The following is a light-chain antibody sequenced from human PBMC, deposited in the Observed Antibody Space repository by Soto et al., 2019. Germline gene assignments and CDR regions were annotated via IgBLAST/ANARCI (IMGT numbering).Light chain of an antibody. CDR2: DAS. CDR3: QHYNSYGGT. CDR1: QSISGW. V-gene: IGKV1-5*01. J-gene: IGKJ1*01. Sequence: DIPMTQSPSTLSASVGDRVTITCRASQSISGWLAWYQQKPGKAPKLLIYDASSLESGVPSRFSGSGSGTEFTLTISSLQPDDFATYYCQHYNSYGGTFGQGTKVGIK.